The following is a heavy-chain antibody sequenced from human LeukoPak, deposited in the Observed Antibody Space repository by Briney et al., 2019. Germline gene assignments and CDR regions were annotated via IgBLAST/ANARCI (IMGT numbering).Heavy chain of an antibody. CDR1: GGSISSSSYY. CDR2: IYYSGST. CDR3: VRDRNSNLRLGF. J-gene: IGHJ4*02. D-gene: IGHD5-12*01. V-gene: IGHV4-39*07. Sequence: SETLSLTCTVSGGSISSSSYYWGWIRQPPGKGLEWIGSIYYSGSTYYNLSLKSRVTISVDTSKNQFSLKLSSVTAADTAMYYCVRDRNSNLRLGFWGQGALVTVSS.